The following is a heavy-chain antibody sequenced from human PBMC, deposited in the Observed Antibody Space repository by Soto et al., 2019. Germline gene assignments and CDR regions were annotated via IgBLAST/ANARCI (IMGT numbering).Heavy chain of an antibody. CDR3: ARESSPWSGYYYYGRDV. Sequence: GASVKVSCKASGCTFSSYSISWVRQAPGQGLEWMGGIIPIFGTANYAQKFQGRVTITADESTSTAYMELSSLRSEDTAVYYCARESSPWSGYYYYGRDVWGQGTTVTVSS. CDR2: IIPIFGTA. D-gene: IGHD3-3*01. J-gene: IGHJ6*02. V-gene: IGHV1-69*13. CDR1: GCTFSSYS.